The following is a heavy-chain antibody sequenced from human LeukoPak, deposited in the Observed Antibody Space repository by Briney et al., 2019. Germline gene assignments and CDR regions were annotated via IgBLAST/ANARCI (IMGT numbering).Heavy chain of an antibody. V-gene: IGHV4-34*01. Sequence: SETLSLTCAVYGGSFSGYYWSWIRQPPGKGLEWIGEINHSGSTNYNPSLKSRVTISVDTSKNQFSLKLSSVTAADTAVYYCARGRYCSSTSCFRPFDYWGQGTLVTASS. CDR1: GGSFSGYY. J-gene: IGHJ4*02. D-gene: IGHD2-2*01. CDR2: INHSGST. CDR3: ARGRYCSSTSCFRPFDY.